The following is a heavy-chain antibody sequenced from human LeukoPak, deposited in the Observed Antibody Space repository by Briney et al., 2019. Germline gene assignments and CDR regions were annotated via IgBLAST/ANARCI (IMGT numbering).Heavy chain of an antibody. V-gene: IGHV3-11*01. CDR3: ATFLQGPPYAPADAFDI. D-gene: IGHD2-2*01. CDR2: IHSNPKTI. CDR1: GFTFRDYQ. Sequence: PGGSLRLSCEASGFTFRDYQMSWIRQAPGKGLEWISYIHSNPKTIYYADSAKGRFTISRDNAKNSLYLQMNSLRSEDTAVYYCATFLQGPPYAPADAFDIWGQGTMVTVSS. J-gene: IGHJ3*02.